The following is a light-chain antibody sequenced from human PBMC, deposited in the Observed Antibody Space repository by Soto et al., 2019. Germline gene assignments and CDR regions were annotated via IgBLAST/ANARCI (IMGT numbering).Light chain of an antibody. J-gene: IGKJ5*01. V-gene: IGKV3-20*01. CDR2: GAS. Sequence: IVLTQSPGTVSLSPGERATLSCRASQSVSSNYLAWYQQKPGQAPRLLIYGASSRATGIPDRFSGSGSGTDFTLTISRLEPEDFAVYYCQQYGSSPMAFGQGARLEIK. CDR3: QQYGSSPMA. CDR1: QSVSSNY.